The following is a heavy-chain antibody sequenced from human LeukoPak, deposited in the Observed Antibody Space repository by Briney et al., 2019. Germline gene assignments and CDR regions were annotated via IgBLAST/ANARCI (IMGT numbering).Heavy chain of an antibody. Sequence: SETLSLTCAVYGGSFSGYYWSWIRQPPGKGLEWIGEINHSGSTNHNPSLKSRVTISVDTSKNQFSLKLSSVTAADTAVYYCAISAGGLGFDYWGQGTLVTVSS. J-gene: IGHJ4*02. D-gene: IGHD3-10*01. CDR2: INHSGST. CDR1: GGSFSGYY. V-gene: IGHV4-34*01. CDR3: AISAGGLGFDY.